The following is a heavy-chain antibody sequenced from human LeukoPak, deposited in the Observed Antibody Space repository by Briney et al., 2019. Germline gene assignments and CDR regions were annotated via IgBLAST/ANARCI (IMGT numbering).Heavy chain of an antibody. CDR3: AKTSPGSFSYGMEF. D-gene: IGHD1-26*01. J-gene: IGHJ6*02. CDR2: ISDSGVST. V-gene: IGHV3-23*01. Sequence: GGSLRLSCAASGFTFSRYVMTCVRQAPGKGLEWVSVISDSGVSTSYADSVKGRFTISRDNARNTLFLQMNNLRDEDTAVYFCAKTSPGSFSYGMEFWGQGTTVTVSS. CDR1: GFTFSRYV.